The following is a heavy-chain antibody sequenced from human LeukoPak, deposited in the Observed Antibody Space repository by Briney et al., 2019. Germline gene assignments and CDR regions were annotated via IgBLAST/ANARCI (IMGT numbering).Heavy chain of an antibody. J-gene: IGHJ6*03. CDR3: ARETPYSSSWYMSGYYYYMDV. D-gene: IGHD6-13*01. CDR1: GGSISSYY. Sequence: SETLSLTRTVSGGSISSYYWSWIRQPPGKGLEWIGYIYYSGSTNYNPSLKSRVTISVDTSKNQFALKLSYVTAADTAVYYCARETPYSSSWYMSGYYYYMDVWGKGTTVTVSS. CDR2: IYYSGST. V-gene: IGHV4-59*01.